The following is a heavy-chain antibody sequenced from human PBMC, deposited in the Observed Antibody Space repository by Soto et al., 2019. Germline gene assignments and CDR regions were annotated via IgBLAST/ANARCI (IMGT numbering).Heavy chain of an antibody. D-gene: IGHD6-13*01. V-gene: IGHV3-21*01. CDR1: GFTFSSYS. J-gene: IGHJ5*02. Sequence: GGSLRLSCAASGFTFSSYSMNWVRQAPGKGLEWVSSISSSSSYIYYADSVKGRFTISRDNAKNSLYLQMNSLRAEDTAVYYCAIGVAAAGATRRFAPWGQGTLVTVSS. CDR3: AIGVAAAGATRRFAP. CDR2: ISSSSSYI.